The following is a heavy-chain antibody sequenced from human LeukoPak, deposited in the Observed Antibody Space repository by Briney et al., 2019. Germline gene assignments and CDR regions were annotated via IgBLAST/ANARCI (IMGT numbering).Heavy chain of an antibody. CDR1: GGSFSGYY. D-gene: IGHD6-13*01. Sequence: SETLSLTCAVYGGSFSGYYWSWIRQPPGKGLGWIGEINHSGSTNYNPSLKSRVTLSVDTSKNQFSLKLSSVTAADTAVYYCARRPTIGIAAAIGYWGQGTLVTVSS. CDR3: ARRPTIGIAAAIGY. J-gene: IGHJ4*02. V-gene: IGHV4-34*01. CDR2: INHSGST.